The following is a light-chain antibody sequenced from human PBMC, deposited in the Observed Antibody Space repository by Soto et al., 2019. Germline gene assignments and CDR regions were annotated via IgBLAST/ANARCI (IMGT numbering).Light chain of an antibody. V-gene: IGKV1-39*01. CDR3: QQSYSTPLT. J-gene: IGKJ4*01. CDR2: AAS. CDR1: QSISSY. Sequence: DIRITQSPSTLSVSLVDRVTITCRASQSISSYLNWYQQKPGKAPNLLIYAASSLQSGVPSRFSGSGSGTDFTLTISSLQPEDFATYYCQQSYSTPLTFGGGTKVDIK.